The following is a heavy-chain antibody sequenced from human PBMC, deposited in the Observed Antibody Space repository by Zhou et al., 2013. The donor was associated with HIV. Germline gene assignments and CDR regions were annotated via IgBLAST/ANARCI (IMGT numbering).Heavy chain of an antibody. D-gene: IGHD6-13*01. CDR2: IIPVFGTA. CDR1: GGTFSSNG. J-gene: IGHJ4*02. Sequence: QVQLVQSGAEVKKPGSSVKVSCKASGGTFSSNGITWVRQAPGQGLEWMGRIIPVFGTANYAQKFQGRVTITADESTSIAYMELSSLRSEDTAVYYCARDRRVAAGALDYWGQGTLVTVSS. CDR3: ARDRRVAAGALDY. V-gene: IGHV1-69*13.